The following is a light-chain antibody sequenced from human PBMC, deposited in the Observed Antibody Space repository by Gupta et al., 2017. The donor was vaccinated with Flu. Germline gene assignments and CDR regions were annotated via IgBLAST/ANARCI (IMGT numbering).Light chain of an antibody. CDR1: SSDVGYYDY. CDR3: CSYAGSDRWV. V-gene: IGLV2-11*01. J-gene: IGLJ3*02. Sequence: QSALTQPRSVSVSPGQSVTISCTGTSSDVGYYDYVSWYQQHPGKAPKFMIYDVSKRPSGVADRFSGSRSGNTASLTISGRQAEDEADYYGCSYAGSDRWVFGGGTKLTVL. CDR2: DVS.